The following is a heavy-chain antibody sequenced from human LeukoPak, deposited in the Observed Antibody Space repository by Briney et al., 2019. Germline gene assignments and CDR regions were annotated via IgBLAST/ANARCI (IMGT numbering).Heavy chain of an antibody. Sequence: GGSLRLSCAASGFTFSGHWMHWVRQAPGKGLVWVSLIKSDGSTTKYADSVKGRFTISRDNAKNTLYLHMNSLRAEDTALYYCARDVRGGYHDYWGQGTLVTVSS. D-gene: IGHD5-18*01. V-gene: IGHV3-74*01. J-gene: IGHJ4*02. CDR3: ARDVRGGYHDY. CDR1: GFTFSGHW. CDR2: IKSDGSTT.